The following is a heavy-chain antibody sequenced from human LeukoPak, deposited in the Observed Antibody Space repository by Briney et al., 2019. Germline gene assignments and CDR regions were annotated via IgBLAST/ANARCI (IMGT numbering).Heavy chain of an antibody. CDR3: ARNPVTVAVPYFDY. Sequence: GGSLRLSCAASGFTFSSYNMNWVRQPPGKGLEWVSSISSSSGHIHYADSVKSRFTISRDNANNSLYLQINSLRDEDTAVYYCARNPVTVAVPYFDYWGKGSLVTVSS. CDR1: GFTFSSYN. J-gene: IGHJ4*02. D-gene: IGHD6-19*01. CDR2: ISSSSGHI. V-gene: IGHV3-21*01.